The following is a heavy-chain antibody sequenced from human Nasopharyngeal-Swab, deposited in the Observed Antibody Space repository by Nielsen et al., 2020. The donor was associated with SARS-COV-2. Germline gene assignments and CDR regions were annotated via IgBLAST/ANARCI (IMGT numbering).Heavy chain of an antibody. CDR3: ARARGEQWLVRSRYMDV. CDR1: GFTFSSYS. D-gene: IGHD6-19*01. Sequence: GESLKISCAASGFTFSSYSMNWARQAPGKGLEWVSSISSSSSYIYYADSVKGRFTISRDNAKNSLYLQMNSLRAEDTAVYYCARARGEQWLVRSRYMDVWGKGTTVTVSS. V-gene: IGHV3-21*01. CDR2: ISSSSSYI. J-gene: IGHJ6*03.